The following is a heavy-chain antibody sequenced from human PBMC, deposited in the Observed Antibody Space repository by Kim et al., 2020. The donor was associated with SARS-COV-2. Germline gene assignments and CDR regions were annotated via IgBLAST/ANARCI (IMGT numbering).Heavy chain of an antibody. CDR1: GGTFSSYA. V-gene: IGHV1-69*04. Sequence: SVKVTCKASGGTFSSYAISWVRQAPGQGLEWMGRIIPILGIANYAQKFQGRVTITADKSTSTAYMELSSLRSEDTAVYYCAREGMATPYYFDYWGQGTLGTVSP. D-gene: IGHD5-12*01. CDR2: IIPILGIA. CDR3: AREGMATPYYFDY. J-gene: IGHJ4*02.